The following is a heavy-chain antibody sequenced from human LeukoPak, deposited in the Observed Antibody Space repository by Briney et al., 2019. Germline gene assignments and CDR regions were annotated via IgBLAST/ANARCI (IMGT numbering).Heavy chain of an antibody. J-gene: IGHJ4*02. CDR1: GFTFSSYW. V-gene: IGHV3-7*01. D-gene: IGHD2-2*01. CDR3: AREYCSGTSCYGYFDY. Sequence: GRSLRPSCATSGFTFSSYWMSWVRRAPGKGLEWVANIKQDGSQIFYVDSVKGRFTISRDTAKNSLSLQMNSLRAEDTAVYYCAREYCSGTSCYGYFDYWGQGTLVTVSS. CDR2: IKQDGSQI.